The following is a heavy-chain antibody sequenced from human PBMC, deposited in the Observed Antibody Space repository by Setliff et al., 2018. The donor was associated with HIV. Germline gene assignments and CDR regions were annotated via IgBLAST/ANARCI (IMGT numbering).Heavy chain of an antibody. J-gene: IGHJ6*03. V-gene: IGHV1-69*13. Sequence: SVKVSCKASGGAFSSHAIAWVRQAPGRGLEWMGEIIPSFGTTNYAQRLRGRVTITADESTRTVYMDLGSLTSEDTAVYYCARGPLVGYSYYYLDVWGKGTAVTVSS. CDR1: GGAFSSHA. CDR2: IIPSFGTT. CDR3: ARGPLVGYSYYYLDV. D-gene: IGHD1-26*01.